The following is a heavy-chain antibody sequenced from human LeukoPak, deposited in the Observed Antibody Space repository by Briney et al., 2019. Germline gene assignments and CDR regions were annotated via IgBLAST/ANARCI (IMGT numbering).Heavy chain of an antibody. CDR1: GYTFTSYY. CDR2: SNPSGGST. V-gene: IGHV1-46*01. Sequence: RRASVKVSCKASGYTFTSYYMHWVRQAPGQGLEWMGISNPSGGSTSYAQKFQGRVTMTRDTSTSTVYMDLSSLRSEDTAVYYCAKDLKGTFDYWGQGTLVTVSS. CDR3: AKDLKGTFDY. D-gene: IGHD3-10*01. J-gene: IGHJ4*02.